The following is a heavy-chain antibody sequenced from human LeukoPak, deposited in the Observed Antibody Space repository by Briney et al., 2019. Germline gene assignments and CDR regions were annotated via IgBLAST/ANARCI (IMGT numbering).Heavy chain of an antibody. D-gene: IGHD2-2*02. V-gene: IGHV4-34*01. CDR1: GFTFSSYA. J-gene: IGHJ3*02. CDR3: ARGEDCSSTSCYTDDAFDI. Sequence: GSLRLSCAASGFTFSSYAMSWVRQAPGKGLEWIGEINHSGSTNYNPSLKSRVTISVDTSKNQFSLKLSSVTAADTAVYYCARGEDCSSTSCYTDDAFDIWGQGTMVTVSS. CDR2: INHSGST.